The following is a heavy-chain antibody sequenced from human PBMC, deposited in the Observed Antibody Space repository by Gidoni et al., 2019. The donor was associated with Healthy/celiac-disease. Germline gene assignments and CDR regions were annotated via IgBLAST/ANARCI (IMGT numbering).Heavy chain of an antibody. Sequence: QVQLQESGPGLVKPSETLSLTCAVSGGSISNYYWSWIRQPPGQGLEWIGYSYYSGSTNYNPSLKSRVTISVDTSKNQFSLKVSSVTAADTAVYYCARAYTSSWYSYYFDYWGQGTLVTVSS. V-gene: IGHV4-59*01. D-gene: IGHD6-13*01. J-gene: IGHJ4*02. CDR3: ARAYTSSWYSYYFDY. CDR2: SYYSGST. CDR1: GGSISNYY.